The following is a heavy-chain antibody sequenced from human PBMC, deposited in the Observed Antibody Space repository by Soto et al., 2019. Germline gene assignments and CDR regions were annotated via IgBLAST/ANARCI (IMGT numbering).Heavy chain of an antibody. Sequence: SETLSLTCDVSGGSIISDNWWTLARQTSGRSMDWIGEIYHSGTTNYNPSLKNRVTISVDNSRNQFSLRLTSMTAAATAAHFCAAHPPHNYRPLDDWGRAAPVTLP. V-gene: IGHV4-4*02. CDR3: AAHPPHNYRPLDD. J-gene: IGHJ4*02. D-gene: IGHD1-1*01. CDR2: IYHSGTT. CDR1: GGSIISDNW.